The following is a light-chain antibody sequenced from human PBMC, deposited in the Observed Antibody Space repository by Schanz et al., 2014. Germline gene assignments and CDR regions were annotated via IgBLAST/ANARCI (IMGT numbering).Light chain of an antibody. CDR3: QQSYSTPPT. CDR1: QSINSW. V-gene: IGKV1-39*01. CDR2: DAS. J-gene: IGKJ2*01. Sequence: DIQMTQSPSTLSASVGDRVTITCRASQSINSWLAWYQQKPGKAPKVLIYDASSLESGVPSRFSGSGSGTDFTLTISSLQPEDFATYYCQQSYSTPPTFGQGTKLEIK.